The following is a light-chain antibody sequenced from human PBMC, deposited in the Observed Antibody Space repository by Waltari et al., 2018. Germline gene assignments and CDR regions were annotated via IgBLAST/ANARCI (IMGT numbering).Light chain of an antibody. CDR1: NIGSKS. CDR3: QVWDSGSGHPHVV. CDR2: DDS. V-gene: IGLV3-21*02. J-gene: IGLJ2*01. Sequence: SYVLTQPPSVSVAPGQTASITCGGDNIGSKSVHWYQQKAGQAPVLVVHDDSDRPSGSPERLSGSNSGNTATLTISRVEAGDEADFYCQVWDSGSGHPHVVFGGGTRLTVL.